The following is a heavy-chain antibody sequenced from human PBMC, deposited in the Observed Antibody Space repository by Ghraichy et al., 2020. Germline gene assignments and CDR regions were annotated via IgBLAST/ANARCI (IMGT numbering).Heavy chain of an antibody. V-gene: IGHV1-18*01. J-gene: IGHJ6*03. CDR2: ISAYNGYT. Sequence: ASVKVSCKDSGYTFTGSAISWVRQAPGQGLEWMGWISAYNGYTNYSAKVQGRVTMATDTSTNTAYLELRSLRSDDTAVYYCARVYLSDIFRIPAAGNYYYMDVWGKGTTVTVSS. CDR1: GYTFTGSA. CDR3: ARVYLSDIFRIPAAGNYYYMDV. D-gene: IGHD2-2*01.